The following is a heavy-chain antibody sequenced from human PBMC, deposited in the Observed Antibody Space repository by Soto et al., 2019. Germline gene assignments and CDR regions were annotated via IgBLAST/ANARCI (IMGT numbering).Heavy chain of an antibody. CDR3: ARGYYDFWSGYRGSSTFDY. J-gene: IGHJ4*02. Sequence: GGSLRLSCAASGFTCSSYSMNWVRQAPGKGLEWVSSISSSSSYIYYGDSVKGRFTISRDNAKNSLYLQMNSLRAEDTAVYYCARGYYDFWSGYRGSSTFDYWGQGTLVTVSS. CDR2: ISSSSSYI. D-gene: IGHD3-3*01. CDR1: GFTCSSYS. V-gene: IGHV3-21*01.